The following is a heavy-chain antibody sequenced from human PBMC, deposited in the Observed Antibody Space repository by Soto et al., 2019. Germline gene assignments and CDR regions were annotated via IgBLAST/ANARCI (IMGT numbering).Heavy chain of an antibody. CDR1: GFTFSSYA. CDR2: ISGSGGST. D-gene: IGHD5-18*01. V-gene: IGHV3-23*01. CDR3: AKARYSYGPFDY. Sequence: GALRLSCAASGFTFSSYAMSWVRQAPGKGLEWVSAISGSGGSTYYADSVKGRFTISRDNSKNTLYLQMNSLRAEDTAVYYRAKARYSYGPFDYWGQGTLVTVSS. J-gene: IGHJ4*02.